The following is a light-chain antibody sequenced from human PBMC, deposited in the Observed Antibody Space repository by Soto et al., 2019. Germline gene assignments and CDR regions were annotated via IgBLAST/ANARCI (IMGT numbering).Light chain of an antibody. CDR2: EVS. CDR3: NSYTSSSTWV. J-gene: IGLJ3*02. Sequence: QSALTQPASVSGSPGQSITISCTGTSSDVGGYNYVSWYQHHPGKAPKLLIYEVSNRPSGVSNRFSGSKSGTTASLTISGLRAEDEADYYCNSYTSSSTWVFGGGTKLTVL. V-gene: IGLV2-14*01. CDR1: SSDVGGYNY.